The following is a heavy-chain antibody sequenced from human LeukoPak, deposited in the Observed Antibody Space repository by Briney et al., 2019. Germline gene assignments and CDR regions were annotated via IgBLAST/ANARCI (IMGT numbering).Heavy chain of an antibody. CDR3: ARNPRDGHTFDY. CDR1: GGSINSINW. Sequence: SETLSLTCAVSGGSINSINWWSWVRQPPGQGLEWIGEMYHTGGFNYNPSLKSRVTISLDKSQNQFFLRLSSVTAADTAVYYCARNPRDGHTFDYWRQGTLATVSS. CDR2: MYHTGGF. J-gene: IGHJ4*02. V-gene: IGHV4-4*02.